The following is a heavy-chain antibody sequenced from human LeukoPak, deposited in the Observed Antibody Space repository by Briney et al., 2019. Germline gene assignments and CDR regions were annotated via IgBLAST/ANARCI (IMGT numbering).Heavy chain of an antibody. CDR3: ASLSLGHY. CDR2: ISYDGSNK. Sequence: PGRSLRLSCAASGFTFSSYGMHWVRQAPGKGLEWVAVISYDGSNKYYADSVKGRFTISRDTSKNTLSPQMNSLRAEDTAVYYCASLSLGHYWGQGTLVTVSS. J-gene: IGHJ4*02. D-gene: IGHD6-6*01. V-gene: IGHV3-30*03. CDR1: GFTFSSYG.